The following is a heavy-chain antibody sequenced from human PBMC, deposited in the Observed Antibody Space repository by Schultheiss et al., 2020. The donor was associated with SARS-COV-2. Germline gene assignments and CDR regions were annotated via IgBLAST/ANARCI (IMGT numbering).Heavy chain of an antibody. Sequence: SETLSLTCTVSGGSISSGGYYWSWIRQHPGKGLEWIGYIYYSGSTYYSSSLQSRVSISLDTSKNQFSLKLSSVTAADTAVYYCARTFLSPEGGYYYGMDVWGQGTTVTVSS. CDR1: GGSISSGGYY. J-gene: IGHJ6*02. CDR3: ARTFLSPEGGYYYGMDV. V-gene: IGHV4-31*03. D-gene: IGHD1-14*01. CDR2: IYYSGST.